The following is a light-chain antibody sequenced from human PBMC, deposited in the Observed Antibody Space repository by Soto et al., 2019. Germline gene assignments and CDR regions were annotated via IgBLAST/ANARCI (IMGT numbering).Light chain of an antibody. J-gene: IGKJ1*01. CDR3: QQYGSSRTWT. Sequence: EIVLTQSPGTLSLSPGERATLSCRASQSVSSDYLAWYQQKPGQAPRLLIYGASSRATGIPDRFSGSGSGTVFTLTISRLEPEDFAVYYCQQYGSSRTWTFGQGTKVEIK. CDR1: QSVSSDY. CDR2: GAS. V-gene: IGKV3-20*01.